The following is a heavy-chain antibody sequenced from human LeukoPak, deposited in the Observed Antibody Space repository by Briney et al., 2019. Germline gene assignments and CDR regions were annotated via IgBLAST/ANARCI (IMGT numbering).Heavy chain of an antibody. D-gene: IGHD3-22*01. J-gene: IGHJ6*02. CDR3: ATSTMIVVESTILDV. Sequence: PGGSLRLSCAASGLTFSSYAMNWVRQAPGKGLEWVSSINISGGTTYYADSVKGRFTISRDNSKNTLYLQMNSLRAEDTALYYCATSTMIVVESTILDVWGQGTSVTVSS. CDR2: INISGGTT. V-gene: IGHV3-23*01. CDR1: GLTFSSYA.